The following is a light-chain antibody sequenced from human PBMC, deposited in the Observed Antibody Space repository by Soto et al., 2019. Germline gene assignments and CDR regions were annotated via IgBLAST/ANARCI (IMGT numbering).Light chain of an antibody. J-gene: IGLJ2*01. CDR1: SSDVGGYNY. Sequence: QSALTQPASVSGSPGQSITISCTGTSSDVGGYNYVSWYQQHPGQAPKLMIYDVSNRPSGVSNRFSGSKSGNTASLTISGLQAEDEADYYCSSYTSSSSPVVFGGGTKLTV. CDR2: DVS. V-gene: IGLV2-14*01. CDR3: SSYTSSSSPVV.